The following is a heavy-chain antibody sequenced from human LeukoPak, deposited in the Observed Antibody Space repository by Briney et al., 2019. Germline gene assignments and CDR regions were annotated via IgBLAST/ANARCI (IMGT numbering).Heavy chain of an antibody. Sequence: PGGSLRLSCAASGFTFGSYAMYWFRQAPGKGLEWVSGIIGSGGSTFYADSVKGRFTISRDNSENTVYLQMTRLRADDTAVYYCAKTTAGYSSGRYPGWPVDYWGQGTLVTVSS. CDR3: AKTTAGYSSGRYPGWPVDY. CDR1: GFTFGSYA. V-gene: IGHV3-23*01. D-gene: IGHD6-19*01. J-gene: IGHJ4*02. CDR2: IIGSGGST.